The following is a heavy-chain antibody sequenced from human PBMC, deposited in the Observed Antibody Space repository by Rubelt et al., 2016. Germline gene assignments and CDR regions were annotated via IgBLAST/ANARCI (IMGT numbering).Heavy chain of an antibody. J-gene: IGHJ3*02. CDR2: INHSGST. V-gene: IGHV4-34*01. CDR1: GGSFSGYY. Sequence: QVQLQQWGAGLLKPSETLSLTCAVYGGSFSGYYWSWIRQPPGKGLEWIGEINHSGSTYYNPSLRSRVTISVDTCKNQFSLKLGSVTAADTAVYYCARGSGDYYDSSGYSAFDIWGQGTMVTVSS. CDR3: ARGSGDYYDSSGYSAFDI. D-gene: IGHD3-22*01.